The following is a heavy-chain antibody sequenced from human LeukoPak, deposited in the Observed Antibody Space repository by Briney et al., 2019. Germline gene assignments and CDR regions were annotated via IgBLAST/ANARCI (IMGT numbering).Heavy chain of an antibody. D-gene: IGHD3-9*01. CDR1: GGSFSGYY. CDR2: IKHNGIN. Sequence: SETLSLTCAVYGGSFSGYYWSWIRQPPGKGLEWIGEIKHNGINNYNPSFKSRVTISVKTSKNQFFLKQRSWTAADTAVYYCARGREYDILTGYSVTTHFDYWGQGTLVTVSS. CDR3: ARGREYDILTGYSVTTHFDY. V-gene: IGHV4-34*01. J-gene: IGHJ4*02.